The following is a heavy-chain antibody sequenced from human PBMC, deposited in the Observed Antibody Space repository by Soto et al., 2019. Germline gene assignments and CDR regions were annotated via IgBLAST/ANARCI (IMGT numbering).Heavy chain of an antibody. J-gene: IGHJ5*02. CDR2: IYYGGST. D-gene: IGHD2-15*01. Sequence: TSETLSLTCSVSGGSISSGYWTWIRHHPGKGLEWIGYIYYGGSTNYNPSLKSRVIISVDTAKKQFSLKLSSVTAADTAVYYCARDAALKWFDPWGQGTLVTVSS. CDR1: GGSISSGY. V-gene: IGHV4-59*12. CDR3: ARDAALKWFDP.